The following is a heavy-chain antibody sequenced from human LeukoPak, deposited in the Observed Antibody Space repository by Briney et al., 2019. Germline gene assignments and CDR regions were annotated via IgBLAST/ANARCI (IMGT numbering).Heavy chain of an antibody. V-gene: IGHV4-61*02. J-gene: IGHJ3*02. CDR2: IYTTETT. D-gene: IGHD3-10*01. CDR3: ARDHRGARLAFDI. Sequence: SETLSLTCTVSGGSISSSSYYWGWIRQPAGKGLEWIGRIYTTETTNYNPSLKSRITMSVDTSKNQFSLKLSSVTAADTAVYYCARDHRGARLAFDIWGQGTMVTVSS. CDR1: GGSISSSSYY.